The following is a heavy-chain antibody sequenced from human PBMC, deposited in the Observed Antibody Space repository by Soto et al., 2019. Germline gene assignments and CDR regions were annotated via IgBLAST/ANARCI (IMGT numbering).Heavy chain of an antibody. V-gene: IGHV3-30*18. CDR3: AKVSISKSSAVTFDS. CDR2: VSDDATYE. Sequence: QVQLVESGGGMVQPGGSLRLSCAVSGFTFRTYDMPWVRQAPGKGLEWVAVVSDDATYENYADSVKGRFTVSRDSSQNTLNLQINSLTAEDTAVYYCAKVSISKSSAVTFDSWGRGTLVTVSS. CDR1: GFTFRTYD. D-gene: IGHD2-15*01. J-gene: IGHJ4*02.